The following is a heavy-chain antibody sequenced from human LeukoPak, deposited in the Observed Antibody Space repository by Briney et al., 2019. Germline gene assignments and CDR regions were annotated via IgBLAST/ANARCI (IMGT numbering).Heavy chain of an antibody. Sequence: SETLSLTCSVSGGSIRTTSYYWGWIRRPPGRGLEWIGTIYFTGSTYHNPPLKSRVTMSVDLSKNEFSLNLSSVTAADTAVYYCARGGSYWDIWGQGSLVTVSS. CDR3: ARGGSYWDI. D-gene: IGHD3-10*01. CDR2: IYFTGST. CDR1: GGSIRTTSYY. V-gene: IGHV4-39*07. J-gene: IGHJ4*02.